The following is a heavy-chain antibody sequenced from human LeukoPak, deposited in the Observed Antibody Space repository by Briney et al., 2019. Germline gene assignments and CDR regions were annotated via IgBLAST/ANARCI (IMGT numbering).Heavy chain of an antibody. Sequence: PSETLSLTCTVSGGSISSGGYYWSWIRQPPGKGLEWIGYIYHSGSTYYNPSLKSRVTISVDRSKNQFSLKLSSVTAADTAVYYCARMPDGYSSSWYSAAFDIWGQGTMVTVSS. CDR1: GGSISSGGYY. CDR2: IYHSGST. D-gene: IGHD6-13*01. J-gene: IGHJ3*02. V-gene: IGHV4-30-2*01. CDR3: ARMPDGYSSSWYSAAFDI.